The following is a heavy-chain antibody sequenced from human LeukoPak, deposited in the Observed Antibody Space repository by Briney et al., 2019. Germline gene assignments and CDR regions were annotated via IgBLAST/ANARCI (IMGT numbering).Heavy chain of an antibody. CDR1: GFTFDDYA. CDR2: ISWDGGST. D-gene: IGHD3-22*01. J-gene: IGHJ4*02. Sequence: GGSLRLSCAASGFTFDDYAMHWVRQAPGKGLEWVSLISWDGGSTYYADSVKGRFTISRDNSKDTLYLQMNSLRAEDTAVYYCAKDWDSSGYYSHWGQGTLVTVSS. CDR3: AKDWDSSGYYSH. V-gene: IGHV3-43D*04.